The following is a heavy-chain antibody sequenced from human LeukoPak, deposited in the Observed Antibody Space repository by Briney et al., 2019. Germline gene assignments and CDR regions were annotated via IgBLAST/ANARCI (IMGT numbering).Heavy chain of an antibody. J-gene: IGHJ4*02. CDR3: ARVGVRGVITSFDY. V-gene: IGHV4-4*02. CDR2: IHHSGST. Sequence: SETLSLTCAVSGDSISSSNWWSWVRQSPGKGLEWIAEIHHSGSTNCNPSLKSRVTISVDKSKNQFPLQLSSVTAADTAVYYCARVGVRGVITSFDYWGQGTLVTVSS. D-gene: IGHD3-10*01. CDR1: GDSISSSNW.